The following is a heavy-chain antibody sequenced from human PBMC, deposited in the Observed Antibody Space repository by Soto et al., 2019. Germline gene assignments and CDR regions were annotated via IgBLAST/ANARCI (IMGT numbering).Heavy chain of an antibody. CDR3: AQDLGTGDYYHYGMDV. V-gene: IGHV3-30*18. CDR1: GITFSNYG. CDR2: ISHDGSKK. Sequence: GGSLRLSCEASGITFSNYGVHWVRQAPGKGLEWVAVISHDGSKKDYADSVRGRFTISRDNSKNTLYLQMNSLRAEDTAVYYCAQDLGTGDYYHYGMDVWGQGTTVTVSS. D-gene: IGHD1-1*01. J-gene: IGHJ6*02.